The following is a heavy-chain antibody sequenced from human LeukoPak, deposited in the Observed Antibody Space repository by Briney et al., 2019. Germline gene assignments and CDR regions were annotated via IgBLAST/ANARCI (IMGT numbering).Heavy chain of an antibody. CDR3: ARANGSGSYYNRGNWFDP. D-gene: IGHD3-10*01. CDR2: IYYSGST. CDR1: GGSISSSSYY. J-gene: IGHJ5*02. V-gene: IGHV4-39*07. Sequence: SETLSLTCTVSGGSISSSSYYWGWIRQPLGKGLEWIGSIYYSGSTYYNPSLKSRVTISVDTSKNQFSLKLSSVTAADTAVYYCARANGSGSYYNRGNWFDPWGQGTLVTVSS.